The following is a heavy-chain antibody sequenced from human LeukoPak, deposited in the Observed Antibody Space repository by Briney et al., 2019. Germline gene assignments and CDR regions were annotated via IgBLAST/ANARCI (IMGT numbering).Heavy chain of an antibody. Sequence: PSETLSLTCAVYGGSFSGYYWSWIRQPPGKGLEWIGEINHSGSTNYNPSLKSRVTISVDTSKNQFSLKLSSVTAADTAVYYCASRFMNYWGQGTLVTVSS. CDR3: ASRFMNY. J-gene: IGHJ4*02. V-gene: IGHV4-34*01. CDR1: GGSFSGYY. CDR2: INHSGST. D-gene: IGHD3-16*01.